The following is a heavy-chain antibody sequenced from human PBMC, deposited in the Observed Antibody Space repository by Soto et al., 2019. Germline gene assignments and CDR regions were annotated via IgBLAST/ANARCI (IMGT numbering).Heavy chain of an antibody. CDR2: ISYDGSNK. CDR3: ARVLGGGEITMIVVGPFDY. V-gene: IGHV3-30-3*01. J-gene: IGHJ4*02. Sequence: GGSLRLSCAASGFTFSSYAMHWVRQAPGKGLEWVAVISYDGSNKYYADSVKGRFTNSRDNSKNTLYLQMNSLRAEDTAVYYCARVLGGGEITMIVVGPFDYWGQGTLVTVSS. D-gene: IGHD3-22*01. CDR1: GFTFSSYA.